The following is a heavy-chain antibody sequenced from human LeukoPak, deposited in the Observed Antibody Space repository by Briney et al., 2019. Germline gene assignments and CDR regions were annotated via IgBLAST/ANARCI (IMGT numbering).Heavy chain of an antibody. CDR2: IYYSKNT. V-gene: IGHV4-39*01. CDR1: GGSISSSSAY. D-gene: IGHD5-18*01. J-gene: IGHJ4*02. Sequence: SETLSLTCTVSGGSISSSSAYWGWIRQPPGKGLEWIGSIYYSKNTYYNPSLKSRVTISADTSKNQFSLTLGSVSATDTAVYYCVSPRGFSYVYFDYWGQGTLVTVSS. CDR3: VSPRGFSYVYFDY.